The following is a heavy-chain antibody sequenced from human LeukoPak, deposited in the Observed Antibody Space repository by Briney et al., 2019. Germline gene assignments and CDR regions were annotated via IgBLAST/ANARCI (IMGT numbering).Heavy chain of an antibody. Sequence: PGGSLRLSCAASGFTFSSYAMNWVRQAPGKGLQWVSAISGSGSSTYYADSVKGRFTISRDNSKNTLNLQMNSLRAEDTAVYYCAKDRLVVVAAMTIFDYWGQGTLVTVSS. CDR1: GFTFSSYA. CDR2: ISGSGSST. J-gene: IGHJ4*02. CDR3: AKDRLVVVAAMTIFDY. D-gene: IGHD2-15*01. V-gene: IGHV3-23*01.